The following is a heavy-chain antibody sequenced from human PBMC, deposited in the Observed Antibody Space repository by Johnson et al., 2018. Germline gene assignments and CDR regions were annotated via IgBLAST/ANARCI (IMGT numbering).Heavy chain of an antibody. D-gene: IGHD2-15*01. V-gene: IGHV4-59*01. Sequence: QVQLQESGPGLVKPSETLSLICTVSGGSLSSYYWSWIRQPPGKGLEWIGHIYYRGSTNYNPSLTSRVTISVDTSKNKFSLKLNSVTAADTAIYYRAREEGGFCTGGSCYWYGMDVWGQGTTVTVSS. J-gene: IGHJ6*02. CDR1: GGSLSSYY. CDR2: IYYRGST. CDR3: AREEGGFCTGGSCYWYGMDV.